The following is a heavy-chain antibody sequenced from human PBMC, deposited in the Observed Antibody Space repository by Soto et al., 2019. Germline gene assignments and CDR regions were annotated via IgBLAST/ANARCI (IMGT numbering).Heavy chain of an antibody. CDR1: DFSLTTRGVG. D-gene: IGHD3-10*01. CDR2: IYWNDDQ. V-gene: IGHV2-5*01. CDR3: THRSPDYGHGW. J-gene: IGHJ4*02. Sequence: SVPTMVNPTQTLTLTCNFSDFSLTTRGVGVGWIRQPPGKALEWVALIYWNDDQRYNPSLKSRLTVTKDTSKNHVVLTMTNVAPLDTAKSCCTHRSPDYGHGWWGPGTPVTVSS.